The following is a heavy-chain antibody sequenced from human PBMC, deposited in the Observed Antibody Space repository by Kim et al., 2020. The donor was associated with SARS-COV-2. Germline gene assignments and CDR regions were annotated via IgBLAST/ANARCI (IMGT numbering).Heavy chain of an antibody. CDR2: IYHSGST. CDR3: ARERGRGRYFDL. Sequence: SETLSLTCTVSGYSISSGYYWGWIRQPPGKGLEWIGSIYHSGSTYYNPSLKSRVTISVDTSKNQFSLKLSSVTAADTAVYYCARERGRGRYFDLWGRGTLVTVSS. V-gene: IGHV4-38-2*02. CDR1: GYSISSGYY. J-gene: IGHJ2*01.